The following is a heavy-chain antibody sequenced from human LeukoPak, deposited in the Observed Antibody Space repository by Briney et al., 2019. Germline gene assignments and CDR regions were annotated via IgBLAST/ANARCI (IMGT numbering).Heavy chain of an antibody. CDR2: INPNSGNT. Sequence: GASVKVSCKASGYTFTDYYMHWVRQAPGQGLEWMGWINPNSGNTDYAQKFQGRVSMTRDTSISTAYMELNRLRSDDTAVYYCARDRSRVLDYWGQGTLVIVSS. J-gene: IGHJ4*02. CDR3: ARDRSRVLDY. CDR1: GYTFTDYY. V-gene: IGHV1-2*02. D-gene: IGHD2-8*02.